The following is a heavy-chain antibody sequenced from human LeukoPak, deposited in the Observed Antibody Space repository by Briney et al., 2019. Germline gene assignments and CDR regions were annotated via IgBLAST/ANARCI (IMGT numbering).Heavy chain of an antibody. J-gene: IGHJ4*02. CDR3: AKGDSSGKPGYFDY. D-gene: IGHD1-26*01. Sequence: GGSLRLSCAASGFTFSSYGMHWVRQAPGKGLEWVAFIRYDGSNKYYADSVKGRFTISRDNSKNTLYLQMNSLGAEDTAVYYCAKGDSSGKPGYFDYWGQGTLVTVSS. CDR1: GFTFSSYG. CDR2: IRYDGSNK. V-gene: IGHV3-30*02.